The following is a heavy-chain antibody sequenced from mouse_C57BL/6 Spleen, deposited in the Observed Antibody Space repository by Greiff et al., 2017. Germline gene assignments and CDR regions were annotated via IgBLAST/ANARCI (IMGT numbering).Heavy chain of an antibody. CDR3: AREGDGTFDY. Sequence: QVHVKQSGAELVKPGASVKISCKASGYAFSSYWMNWVKQRPGKGLEWIGQIYRGGGETNYNGKFKGKATLTADKSSSTAYMKLSRLTSEDAAVYFCAREGDGTFDYWGQGTTLTVSS. V-gene: IGHV1-80*01. CDR2: IYRGGGET. D-gene: IGHD1-1*01. CDR1: GYAFSSYW. J-gene: IGHJ2*01.